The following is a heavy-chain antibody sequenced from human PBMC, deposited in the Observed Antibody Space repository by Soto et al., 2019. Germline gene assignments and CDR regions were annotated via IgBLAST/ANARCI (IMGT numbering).Heavy chain of an antibody. CDR2: LYYTGST. D-gene: IGHD3-3*01. CDR3: ARGGGYDFRSSQAPPIDV. V-gene: IGHV4-59*01. J-gene: IGHJ6*02. CDR1: GGSISDFY. Sequence: SVTLSLTCNVSGGSISDFYWSWIRQSPGKRLEWIGYLYYTGSTNYNPALKSRVTISLDTSKNQFSLKVRSVTAADTAVYYCARGGGYDFRSSQAPPIDVWGQGTTVTVS.